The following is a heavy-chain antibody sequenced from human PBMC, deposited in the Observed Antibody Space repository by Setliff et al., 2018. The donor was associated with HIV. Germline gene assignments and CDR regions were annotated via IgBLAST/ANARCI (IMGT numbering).Heavy chain of an antibody. CDR1: GLTFGNFG. J-gene: IGHJ4*02. D-gene: IGHD3-22*01. CDR2: ISSSSYYI. Sequence: GGSLRLSCLDSGLTFGNFGMGWVRQAPGKGPEWVSSISSSSYYIYYADSVKGRFTISRDNAKNSLYLQMTSLGAEDTAVYYCARDQNYYDSSYYYYFDSWGQGTLVTVSS. V-gene: IGHV3-21*01. CDR3: ARDQNYYDSSYYYYFDS.